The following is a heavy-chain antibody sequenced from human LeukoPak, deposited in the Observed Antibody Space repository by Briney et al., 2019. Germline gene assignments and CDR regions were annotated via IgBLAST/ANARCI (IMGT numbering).Heavy chain of an antibody. J-gene: IGHJ5*02. D-gene: IGHD6-13*01. CDR3: ARDLKAGTAVWFDP. V-gene: IGHV4-4*07. CDR2: IYTSGST. Sequence: PSETLSLTCTVSGGSISSYYWSWIRQPAGKGLEWVGRIYTSGSTNYNPSLKSRVTISVDKSKNQFSLTLSSVTAADTAVYYCARDLKAGTAVWFDPWGQGTLVTVSS. CDR1: GGSISSYY.